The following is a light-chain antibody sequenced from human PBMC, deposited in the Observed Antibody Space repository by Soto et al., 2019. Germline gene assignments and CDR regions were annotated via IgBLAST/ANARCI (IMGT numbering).Light chain of an antibody. V-gene: IGLV2-14*01. J-gene: IGLJ1*01. CDR2: EVS. Sequence: LTHPASVSWSPGQSITISCTGTSSDVGGYKYVSWYQQHPGRAPKLMIYEVSNRPSGASNRFSGSKSGNMASLTISGLQAEDEADYYCSSYTSSSPCVFGTGTKVTVL. CDR1: SSDVGGYKY. CDR3: SSYTSSSPCV.